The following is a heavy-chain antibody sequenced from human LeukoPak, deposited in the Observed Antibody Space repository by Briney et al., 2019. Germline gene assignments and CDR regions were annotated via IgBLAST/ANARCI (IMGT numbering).Heavy chain of an antibody. CDR1: GFTFSSYS. CDR3: AREAAGYYYYMDV. Sequence: PGGSLRLSCAASGFTFSSYSMNGVRQAPGKGLEWVSYISSSSSNIYYADSVKGRFTISRAHAKNSLYLQMNSPRTEDTAVYYCAREAAGYYYYMDVWGKGTTVTVSS. J-gene: IGHJ6*03. CDR2: ISSSSSNI. V-gene: IGHV3-48*04. D-gene: IGHD2-15*01.